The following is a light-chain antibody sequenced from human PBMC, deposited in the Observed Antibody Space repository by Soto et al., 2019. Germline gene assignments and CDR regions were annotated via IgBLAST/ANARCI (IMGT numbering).Light chain of an antibody. CDR1: QSIDSY. Sequence: DIQMTQSPSSLSASVGDRLTITCRASQSIDSYLNWYQQKPGKAPKLLIYAASNLQSGVPSRFSGSGSGTDFTVTISSPQPEDFATYYCQQTYSVPGTFGGGTKVEIK. V-gene: IGKV1-39*01. J-gene: IGKJ4*01. CDR2: AAS. CDR3: QQTYSVPGT.